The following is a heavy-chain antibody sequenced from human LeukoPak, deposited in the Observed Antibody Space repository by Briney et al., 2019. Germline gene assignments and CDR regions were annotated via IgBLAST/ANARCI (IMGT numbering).Heavy chain of an antibody. CDR1: GFTVSSNY. V-gene: IGHV3-53*04. CDR2: IYSGGST. Sequence: GGSLRLSGAVSGFTVSSNYMSWVRQAPGKGLEWVSVIYSGGSTYYADSVKGRFTISRHNSMNTLYLQMNSLRGEDTAVYYCARGGGDYNPFDYWGQGTLVTVSS. CDR3: ARGGGDYNPFDY. J-gene: IGHJ4*02. D-gene: IGHD4-17*01.